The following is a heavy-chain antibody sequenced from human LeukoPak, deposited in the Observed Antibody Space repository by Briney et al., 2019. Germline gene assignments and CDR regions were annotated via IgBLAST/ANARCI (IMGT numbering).Heavy chain of an antibody. J-gene: IGHJ4*02. Sequence: GASVKVSCKASGGTFSSYAISWVRQAPGQGLEWMGRIIPILGIANYAQKFQGRVTITADKSTSTACMELSSLRSEDTAVYYCARDPAAGTEDYWGQGTLVTVSS. V-gene: IGHV1-69*04. CDR1: GGTFSSYA. CDR3: ARDPAAGTEDY. D-gene: IGHD6-13*01. CDR2: IIPILGIA.